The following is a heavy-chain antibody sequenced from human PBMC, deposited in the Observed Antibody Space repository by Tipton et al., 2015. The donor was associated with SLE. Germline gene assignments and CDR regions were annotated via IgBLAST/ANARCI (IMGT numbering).Heavy chain of an antibody. J-gene: IGHJ6*03. CDR2: IYTSGST. CDR1: GGSISSGSYY. CDR3: ARGGAARPNYYYMDV. V-gene: IGHV4-61*02. Sequence: LRLSCTVSGGSISSGSYYWSWIRQPAGKGLAWIGRIYTSGSTHYNPSLQSRVTISGDTSKNQFSLKLSSVTAADTAVYYCARGGAARPNYYYMDVWGKGTTVTVSS. D-gene: IGHD6-6*01.